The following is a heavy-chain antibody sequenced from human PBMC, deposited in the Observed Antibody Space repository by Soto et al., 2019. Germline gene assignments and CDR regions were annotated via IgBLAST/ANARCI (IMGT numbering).Heavy chain of an antibody. Sequence: ASVKVSCKXSGYTFTGYYMHWVRQAPGQGLEWMGWINPNSGGTNYAQKFQGRVTMARDTSISTAYMELSRLRSGDTAVYYCASGPSHYYDSSGYPAGALGYVGQGTLVTVSS. V-gene: IGHV1-2*02. J-gene: IGHJ4*02. CDR1: GYTFTGYY. CDR2: INPNSGGT. CDR3: ASGPSHYYDSSGYPAGALGY. D-gene: IGHD3-22*01.